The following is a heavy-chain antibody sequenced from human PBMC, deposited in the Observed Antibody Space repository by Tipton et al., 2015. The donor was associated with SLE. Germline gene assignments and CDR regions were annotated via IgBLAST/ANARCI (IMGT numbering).Heavy chain of an antibody. D-gene: IGHD4-17*01. Sequence: TLSLTCAVSGYSISSGYYWGWIRQPPGKGLEWIGNIHHGGSTYYNPSLKSRVTISVDTSKNQFSLKLSSVTAADTAVYYCARDHPIMTTVTSWGQGTLVTVSS. CDR3: ARDHPIMTTVTS. J-gene: IGHJ4*02. V-gene: IGHV4-38-2*02. CDR1: GYSISSGYY. CDR2: IHHGGST.